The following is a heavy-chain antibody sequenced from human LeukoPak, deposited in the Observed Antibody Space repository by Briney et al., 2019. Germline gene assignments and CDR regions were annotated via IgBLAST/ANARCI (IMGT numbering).Heavy chain of an antibody. Sequence: GGSLRLSCAASGFTFSSYSMNWVRQAPGKGLEWVSSMNSDGSHIYHADSVEGRFTISRDNARNSLYLQMNGLRDEDTAVYYCTRGSFGVSDYWGQGILVTVSS. J-gene: IGHJ4*02. CDR1: GFTFSSYS. CDR3: TRGSFGVSDY. D-gene: IGHD3-10*01. V-gene: IGHV3-48*02. CDR2: MNSDGSHI.